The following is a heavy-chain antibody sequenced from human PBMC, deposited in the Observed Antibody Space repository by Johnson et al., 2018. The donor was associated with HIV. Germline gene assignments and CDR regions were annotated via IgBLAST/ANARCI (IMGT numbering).Heavy chain of an antibody. CDR1: GFTFSSYW. V-gene: IGHV3-7*01. J-gene: IGHJ3*02. D-gene: IGHD3/OR15-3a*01. Sequence: VQLVESGGGVVQPGRSLRLSCAASGFTFSSYWMSWVRQAPGKGLEWVANIKQDGSEKYYVDSVKGRFTISRDNAKNSLYLQMNSLRAEDTAVYYCAREFGQASSYAFDIWGQGTMVTVSS. CDR2: IKQDGSEK. CDR3: AREFGQASSYAFDI.